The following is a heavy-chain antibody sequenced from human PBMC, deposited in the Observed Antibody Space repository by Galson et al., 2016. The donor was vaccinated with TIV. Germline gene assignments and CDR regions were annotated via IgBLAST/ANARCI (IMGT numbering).Heavy chain of an antibody. Sequence: SVKVSCKASGVTFNSYAISWVRQAPGQGLEWMGGITAIFRTANYAQKFQGRVTIIADESTSTVYMELSSLRSEDTAVYYCARGSGYALTNNWFDSWGQGTRVTVSS. J-gene: IGHJ5*01. D-gene: IGHD6-25*01. CDR3: ARGSGYALTNNWFDS. CDR2: ITAIFRTA. CDR1: GVTFNSYA. V-gene: IGHV1-69*13.